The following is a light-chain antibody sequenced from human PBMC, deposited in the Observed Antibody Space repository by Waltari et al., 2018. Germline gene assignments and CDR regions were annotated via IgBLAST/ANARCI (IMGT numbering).Light chain of an antibody. CDR1: QRVSSD. Sequence: EIVMTQSPVTLSVSLGERATLSCGASQRVSSDLAWYQQKPGQAPRLLIYDASTRAAGLAARFSASGSGTEFTLTISSLQSEDFAVYYCQQYKYWPPLTFGGGTKVEIK. CDR2: DAS. J-gene: IGKJ4*01. V-gene: IGKV3-15*01. CDR3: QQYKYWPPLT.